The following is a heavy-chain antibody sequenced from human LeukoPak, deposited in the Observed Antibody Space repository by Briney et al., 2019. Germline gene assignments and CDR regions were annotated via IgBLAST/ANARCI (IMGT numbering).Heavy chain of an antibody. Sequence: SETLSLTCTVSGGSISSGGYYWSWIRQHPGKGLEWIGYIYYSGSTYYNPSLKSRVTISVDTSKNQFSLKLSSVTAADTAVYYCACAHEVRGVIITSWFDPWGQGTLVTVSS. V-gene: IGHV4-31*03. D-gene: IGHD3-10*01. J-gene: IGHJ5*02. CDR3: ACAHEVRGVIITSWFDP. CDR2: IYYSGST. CDR1: GGSISSGGYY.